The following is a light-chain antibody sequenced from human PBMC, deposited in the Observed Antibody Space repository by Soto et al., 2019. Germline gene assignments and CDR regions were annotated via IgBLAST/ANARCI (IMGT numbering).Light chain of an antibody. V-gene: IGKV1-27*01. Sequence: DIQMTQSPTSLSASVGDRVTITCRASQDIRNFVAWYQQKPGKAPKLLIYAASTLQSGVPSRFSGSGSGTDFTLTINSLQPEDVATYSWQKYNSVPVFGPGTKVEIK. CDR1: QDIRNF. CDR3: QKYNSVPV. J-gene: IGKJ3*01. CDR2: AAS.